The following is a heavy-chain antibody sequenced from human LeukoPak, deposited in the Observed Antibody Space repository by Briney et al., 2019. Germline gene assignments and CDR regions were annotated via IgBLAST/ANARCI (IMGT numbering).Heavy chain of an antibody. Sequence: ESGPTLVKPTQTLTLTCTFSGFSLSTSGVGVGWIRQPPGKALEWLALIYWDDDKRYSPSLKSRLTITKDTSKNQMVLTMTNMDPVDTATYYCAHSGNTMVRGDIGDYWGQGTLVTVSS. V-gene: IGHV2-5*02. CDR1: GFSLSTSGVG. D-gene: IGHD3-10*01. CDR2: IYWDDDK. CDR3: AHSGNTMVRGDIGDY. J-gene: IGHJ4*02.